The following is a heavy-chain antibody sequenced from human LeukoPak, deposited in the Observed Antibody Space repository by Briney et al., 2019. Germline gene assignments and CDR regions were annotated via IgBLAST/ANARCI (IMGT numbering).Heavy chain of an antibody. D-gene: IGHD2-2*01. CDR2: ISGSGGST. Sequence: GGSLRLSCAASGFTFSSYAMSWVRQAPGKGLEWVSAISGSGGSTYYADSVKGRFTISRDNSKNTLYLQMNSLRAEDTAVYYCAKEGGYCSSTSCPRTEHYDYWGQGTLVTVSS. CDR1: GFTFSSYA. V-gene: IGHV3-23*01. CDR3: AKEGGYCSSTSCPRTEHYDY. J-gene: IGHJ4*02.